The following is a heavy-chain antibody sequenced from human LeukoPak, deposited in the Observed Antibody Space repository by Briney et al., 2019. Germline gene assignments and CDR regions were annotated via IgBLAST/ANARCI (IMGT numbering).Heavy chain of an antibody. Sequence: GGSLRLSCAASGFTFGSYGMHWVRQAPGKGLEWVAVIWYDGSNKYYADSVKGRFTISRDNSKNTLYLQMNSLRAEDTAVYYCAKGRIAVAGGNDAFDIWGQGTMVTVSS. V-gene: IGHV3-33*06. J-gene: IGHJ3*02. CDR2: IWYDGSNK. CDR3: AKGRIAVAGGNDAFDI. CDR1: GFTFGSYG. D-gene: IGHD6-19*01.